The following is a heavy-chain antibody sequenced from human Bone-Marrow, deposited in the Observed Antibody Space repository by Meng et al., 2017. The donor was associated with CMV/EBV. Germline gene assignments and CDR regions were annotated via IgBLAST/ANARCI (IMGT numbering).Heavy chain of an antibody. D-gene: IGHD2-15*01. J-gene: IGHJ6*02. CDR3: ARVTIWQLLRYYYYGMDV. CDR1: GFTFNRSL. CDR2: IKQDGSEK. Sequence: GESLKISCEASGFTFNRSLMSWVRQAPGKGLEWVANIKQDGSEKYYVDSVKGRFTISRDNAKNSLYLQMNSLRAEDTAVYYCARVTIWQLLRYYYYGMDVWGQGTTVTVSS. V-gene: IGHV3-7*01.